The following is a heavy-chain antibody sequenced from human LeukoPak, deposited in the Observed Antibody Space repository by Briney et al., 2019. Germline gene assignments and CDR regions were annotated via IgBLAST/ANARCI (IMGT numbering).Heavy chain of an antibody. CDR2: IIPSLNRA. Sequence: ASVKVSFKSSGGPFDNYAINWVRQAPGQGLEWMGRIIPSLNRANYAQIRVTITADKSTATAYMELSGPRYEDTAVYYCARRTDRVDDAFDVWGQGTMVTVSS. CDR3: ARRTDRVDDAFDV. V-gene: IGHV1-69*04. CDR1: GGPFDNYA. J-gene: IGHJ3*01. D-gene: IGHD3/OR15-3a*01.